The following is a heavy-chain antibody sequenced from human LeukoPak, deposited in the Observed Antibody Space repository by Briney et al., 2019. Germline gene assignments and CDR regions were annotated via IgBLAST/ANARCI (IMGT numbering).Heavy chain of an antibody. Sequence: GGSLRLSCVASGFTFSSHWMHWVRQAPGKGLVWVSRLNDDGTYIDYADSVKGRFTISRDNAKNMLYLQMNSLRVEDTAVYYCVRGSSHWAGTDYWGQGTLVTVSS. CDR1: GFTFSSHW. CDR2: LNDDGTYI. D-gene: IGHD1-14*01. J-gene: IGHJ4*02. V-gene: IGHV3-74*01. CDR3: VRGSSHWAGTDY.